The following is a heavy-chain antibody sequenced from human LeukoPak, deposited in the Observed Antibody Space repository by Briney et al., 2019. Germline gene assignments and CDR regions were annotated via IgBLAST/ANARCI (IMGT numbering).Heavy chain of an antibody. CDR3: AREGIAAAGTFDY. J-gene: IGHJ4*02. V-gene: IGHV3-53*01. Sequence: GGSLRLSCAASGFTVSSNNMNWVRQAPGKGLEWVSVIYSGGSTYCADSVKGRFTISRDNSKNTLYLQMNSLRAEDTALYYCAREGIAAAGTFDYWGQGTLVTVSS. CDR1: GFTVSSNN. CDR2: IYSGGST. D-gene: IGHD6-13*01.